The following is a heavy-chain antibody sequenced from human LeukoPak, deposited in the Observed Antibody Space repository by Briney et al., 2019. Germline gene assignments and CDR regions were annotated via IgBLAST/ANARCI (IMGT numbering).Heavy chain of an antibody. CDR2: INHSGST. Sequence: SETLSLTCAVYGGSFSGYYWSWIRQPPGKGLEWIGEINHSGSTNYNPSLKSRVTISVDTSKNQFSLKPSSVTAADTAVYYCASSDVVVVAATSSYFDYWGQGTLVTVSS. V-gene: IGHV4-34*01. CDR1: GGSFSGYY. CDR3: ASSDVVVVAATSSYFDY. J-gene: IGHJ4*02. D-gene: IGHD2-15*01.